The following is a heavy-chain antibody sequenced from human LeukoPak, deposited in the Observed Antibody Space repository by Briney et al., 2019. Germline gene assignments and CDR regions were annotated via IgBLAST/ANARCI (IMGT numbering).Heavy chain of an antibody. Sequence: GGSLRLSCAASGLTFSNYAMHWVRQAPGKGLEWVAVISYDGSNKYYADSVKGRFTISRDNSKNTLYLQMNSLRAEDTAVYYCARTNSGYDPRGHFDYWGQGTLVTVSS. CDR3: ARTNSGYDPRGHFDY. D-gene: IGHD5-12*01. CDR2: ISYDGSNK. V-gene: IGHV3-30-3*01. CDR1: GLTFSNYA. J-gene: IGHJ4*02.